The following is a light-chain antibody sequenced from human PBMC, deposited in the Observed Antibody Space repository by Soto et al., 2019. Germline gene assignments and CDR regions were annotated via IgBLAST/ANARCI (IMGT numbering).Light chain of an antibody. CDR2: YDD. J-gene: IGLJ2*01. CDR3: AAWDDSLNAVV. CDR1: SSNIGNNA. V-gene: IGLV1-36*01. Sequence: QSVLTQPPSVSEAPRQRVTISCSGSSSNIGNNAVNWYQQLPGKAPKLLIYYDDLLPSGVSDRFSGSKSGTSASLAISGLQSEDEADYYCAAWDDSLNAVVFGGGTKRTVL.